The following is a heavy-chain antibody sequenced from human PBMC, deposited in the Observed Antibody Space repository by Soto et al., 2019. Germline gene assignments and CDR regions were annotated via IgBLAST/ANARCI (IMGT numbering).Heavy chain of an antibody. CDR2: ISVRGDYR. Sequence: EGQLLQSGGGLVQPGESLRVSCAASGFTFSSSGMSWVRQAPGKGLEWVSSISVRGDYRYYADSVKGRFTISRDNSKNTLYLQMNSLTAEYTAVYYCANYGGFDFWGQGTMVAVSS. CDR3: ANYGGFDF. J-gene: IGHJ3*01. D-gene: IGHD4-17*01. V-gene: IGHV3-23*01. CDR1: GFTFSSSG.